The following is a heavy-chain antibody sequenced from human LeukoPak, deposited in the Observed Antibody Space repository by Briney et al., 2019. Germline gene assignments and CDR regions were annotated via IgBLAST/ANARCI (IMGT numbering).Heavy chain of an antibody. CDR3: ARDHDWAFDL. V-gene: IGHV3-48*02. CDR2: INHNAEMI. CDR1: GFPFGSYV. D-gene: IGHD3-9*01. J-gene: IGHJ4*02. Sequence: SGGSLRLSCEASGFPFGSYVMSWVRRAPGKGLERIAYINHNAEMIFYPDFVKGRFTISRDNAKNSLYLQMNALRYEDTAIYYCARDHDWAFDLWGQGTLVTVSS.